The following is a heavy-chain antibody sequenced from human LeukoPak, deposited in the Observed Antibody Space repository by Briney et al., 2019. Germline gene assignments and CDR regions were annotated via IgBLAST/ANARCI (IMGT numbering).Heavy chain of an antibody. CDR3: TRQRPQTGTFDY. V-gene: IGHV3-73*01. CDR2: VRDRANSYAT. D-gene: IGHD3-9*01. Sequence: QSGGSLRLSWAASGFSFSDPPMHWVRQASGKGLEWVGRVRDRANSYATGYAASVEGRFTISRDASENTAYLQMNSLIIEDTAVYYCTRQRPQTGTFDYWGQGVLVTVSS. J-gene: IGHJ4*02. CDR1: GFSFSDPP.